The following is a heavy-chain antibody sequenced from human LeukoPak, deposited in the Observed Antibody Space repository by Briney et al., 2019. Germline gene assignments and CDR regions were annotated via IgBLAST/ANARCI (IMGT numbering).Heavy chain of an antibody. Sequence: SETLSLTCTVSGGSISSYYWSWIRQPPGKGLEWIGYIYYSGSTNYNPSLKSRVTISVDTSKNQFSLKLSSVTAADTAVYYCARDSRKGRWGYYYGMDVWGQGTTVTVSS. CDR2: IYYSGST. V-gene: IGHV4-59*01. CDR3: ARDSRKGRWGYYYGMDV. D-gene: IGHD5-24*01. J-gene: IGHJ6*02. CDR1: GGSISSYY.